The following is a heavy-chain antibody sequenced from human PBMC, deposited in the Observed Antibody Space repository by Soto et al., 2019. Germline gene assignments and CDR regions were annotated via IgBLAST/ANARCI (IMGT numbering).Heavy chain of an antibody. D-gene: IGHD2-15*01. Sequence: QVQLVQSGAEVKKPGSSVRVSCKVSGDTFSSYGISWVRQAPGQGLEWMGGITPTFDIVNYAQSFQGRVMITADKSTDTVYMELSSLKSEDTAVFYCARVPPGYCSGGACYTYYLDFWGQGTLVTVSS. CDR3: ARVPPGYCSGGACYTYYLDF. CDR2: ITPTFDIV. J-gene: IGHJ4*02. V-gene: IGHV1-69*17. CDR1: GDTFSSYG.